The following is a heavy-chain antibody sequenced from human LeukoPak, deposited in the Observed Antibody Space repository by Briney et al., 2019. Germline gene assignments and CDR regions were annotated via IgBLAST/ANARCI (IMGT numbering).Heavy chain of an antibody. CDR2: IYHSGST. D-gene: IGHD3-3*01. CDR1: GGSISSGGYS. J-gene: IGHJ4*02. Sequence: SETLSLTCAVSGGSISSGGYSWSWIRQPPGKGLEWIGYIYHSGSTYYNPSLKSRVTISVDRSKNQFSLKLSSVTAAGTAVYYCARAQGRGYYDFWSGYSRGLSFDYWGQGTLVTVSS. V-gene: IGHV4-30-2*01. CDR3: ARAQGRGYYDFWSGYSRGLSFDY.